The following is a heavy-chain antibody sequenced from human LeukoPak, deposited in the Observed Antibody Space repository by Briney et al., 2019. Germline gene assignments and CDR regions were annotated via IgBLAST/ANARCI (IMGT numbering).Heavy chain of an antibody. V-gene: IGHV4-59*11. J-gene: IGHJ4*02. Sequence: SETLSLTCTVSDGSITGHYWSWIRQPPGKGLEWIAYIYNTGSTSYNPSLKSRVNISIDTSKKQFSLKLSSVTAADTAIYYCARVAHHGDYFDYWGQGTLVTVSS. CDR1: DGSITGHY. CDR2: IYNTGST. CDR3: ARVAHHGDYFDY. D-gene: IGHD4-17*01.